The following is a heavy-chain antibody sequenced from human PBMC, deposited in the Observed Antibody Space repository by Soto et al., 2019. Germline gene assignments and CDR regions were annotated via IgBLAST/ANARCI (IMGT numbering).Heavy chain of an antibody. Sequence: ASVKVSCKVSGYTFTSYGISWVRQAPGQGLEWMGWISAYNGNTNYAQKLQGRVTMTTDTSTGTAYMELRSLRSDDTAVYYCAVGSGSHYYYYGMDVWGQGTTVTVSS. D-gene: IGHD3-10*01. V-gene: IGHV1-18*04. CDR1: GYTFTSYG. J-gene: IGHJ6*02. CDR3: AVGSGSHYYYYGMDV. CDR2: ISAYNGNT.